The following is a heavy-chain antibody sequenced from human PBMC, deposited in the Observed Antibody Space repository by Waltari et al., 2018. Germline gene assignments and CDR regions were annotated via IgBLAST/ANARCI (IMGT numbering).Heavy chain of an antibody. D-gene: IGHD6-19*01. J-gene: IGHJ3*02. Sequence: QVQLQQWGAGLLKPSETLSLTCAVYGGSVSGYDWSWIRQPPGKGLEWIGEIYHSGSTNYNTSLKSRVSISIDTSKNQFSLKLSSVTAADTAVYYCARAGAWYAFDIWGQGTMVTVSS. CDR1: GGSVSGYD. V-gene: IGHV4-34*01. CDR2: IYHSGST. CDR3: ARAGAWYAFDI.